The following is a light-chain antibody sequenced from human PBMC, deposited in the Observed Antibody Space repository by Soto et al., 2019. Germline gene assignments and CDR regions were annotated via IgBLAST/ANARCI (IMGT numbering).Light chain of an antibody. CDR1: QSVNNNY. CDR2: GVF. V-gene: IGKV3-20*01. J-gene: IGKJ2*01. Sequence: ETVLTQSPGTVSLSPGERATLSCRTSQSVNNNYLAWYQQKPGQAPRLLIYGVFNRATGIPDRFGGSGSGTDFTLTISGLQPEESAVYYCQHYDGSPRTFGQGTRLEIK. CDR3: QHYDGSPRT.